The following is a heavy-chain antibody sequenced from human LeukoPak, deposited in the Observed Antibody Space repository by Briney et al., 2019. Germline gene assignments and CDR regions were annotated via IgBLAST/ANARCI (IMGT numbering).Heavy chain of an antibody. CDR1: GYTFTSYY. CDR3: ARDSASLTVDYDFWSGPLVMDV. CDR2: INPSGGST. Sequence: ASVKVSCKASGYTFTSYYMHWVRQAPGQGLEWMGIINPSGGSTSYAQKFRGRVTMTRDTSTSTVYMELSSLRSEDTAVYYCARDSASLTVDYDFWSGPLVMDVWGQGTTVTVSS. V-gene: IGHV1-46*01. J-gene: IGHJ6*02. D-gene: IGHD3-3*01.